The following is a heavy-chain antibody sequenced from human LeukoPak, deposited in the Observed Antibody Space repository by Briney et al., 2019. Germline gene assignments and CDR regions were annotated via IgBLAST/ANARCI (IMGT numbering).Heavy chain of an antibody. CDR1: GFTFSSYG. D-gene: IGHD1-7*01. Sequence: GRSLRLSCAASGFTFSSYGMHWVRQAPGKGLEWMAVIWYDGSNKYYADSVKGRFTISRDNSKNTLYLQMNSLRAEDTAVYYCARGPPGTAFLDYWGQGTLVTVSS. CDR3: ARGPPGTAFLDY. CDR2: IWYDGSNK. J-gene: IGHJ4*02. V-gene: IGHV3-33*01.